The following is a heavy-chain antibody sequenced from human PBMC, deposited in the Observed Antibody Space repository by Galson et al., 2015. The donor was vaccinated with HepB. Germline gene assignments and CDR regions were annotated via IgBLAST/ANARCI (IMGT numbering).Heavy chain of an antibody. CDR1: GFTFSSYA. J-gene: IGHJ3*02. V-gene: IGHV3-15*01. Sequence: SLRLSCAASGFTFSSYAMSWVRQAPGKGLEWVGRIKSKTDGGTTDYAAPVKGRFTISRDDSKNTLYLQMNSLKTEDTAVYYCTTDPGSQIVVVPAATGGLGAFDIWGQGTMVTVSS. CDR2: IKSKTDGGTT. D-gene: IGHD2-2*01. CDR3: TTDPGSQIVVVPAATGGLGAFDI.